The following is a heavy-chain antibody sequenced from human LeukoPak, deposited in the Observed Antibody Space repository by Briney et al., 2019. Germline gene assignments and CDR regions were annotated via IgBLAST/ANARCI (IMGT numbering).Heavy chain of an antibody. D-gene: IGHD4-23*01. J-gene: IGHJ4*02. Sequence: PSETLSLICTVSGGSVSSGSHYWTWIRQPPGKGLEWIGYIYYSGSTNYNPSLKSRVTMSVDTSKNQFSLRLSSVTAADTAVYSCARHLVYGGNYYFDYWGQGTLVTVSS. CDR3: ARHLVYGGNYYFDY. CDR2: IYYSGST. V-gene: IGHV4-61*01. CDR1: GGSVSSGSHY.